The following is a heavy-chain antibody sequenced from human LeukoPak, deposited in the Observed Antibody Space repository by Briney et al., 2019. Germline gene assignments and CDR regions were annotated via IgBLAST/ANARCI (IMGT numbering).Heavy chain of an antibody. V-gene: IGHV4-39*07. J-gene: IGHJ4*02. D-gene: IGHD4-17*01. CDR1: GGSISSRNYY. CDR3: ASGNPTTTVTTWPFDY. CDR2: INHSGST. Sequence: SETLSLTCTVSGGSISSRNYYWSWIRQPPGKGLEWIGEINHSGSTNYNPSLKSRVTISVDTSKNQFSLKLSSVTAADTAVYYCASGNPTTTVTTWPFDYWGQGTLVTVSS.